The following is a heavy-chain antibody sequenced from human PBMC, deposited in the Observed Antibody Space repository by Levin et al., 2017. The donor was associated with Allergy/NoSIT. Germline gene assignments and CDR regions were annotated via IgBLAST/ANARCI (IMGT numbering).Heavy chain of an antibody. CDR3: ARHPSSGWSLRFDY. CDR1: GGSISSYY. Sequence: PSETLSLTCTVSGGSISSYYWSWIRQPPGKGLEWIGYIYYSGSTNYNPSLKSRVTISVDTSKNQFSLKLSSVTAADTAVYYCARHPSSGWSLRFDYWGQGTLVTVSS. CDR2: IYYSGST. V-gene: IGHV4-59*08. J-gene: IGHJ4*02. D-gene: IGHD6-19*01.